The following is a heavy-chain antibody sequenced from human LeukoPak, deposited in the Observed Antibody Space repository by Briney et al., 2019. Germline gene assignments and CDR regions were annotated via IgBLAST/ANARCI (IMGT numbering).Heavy chain of an antibody. V-gene: IGHV4-59*01. CDR2: IYYSGST. CDR3: ARGRSGWLPDY. Sequence: SETLSLTCTVSGGSISSYYWSWIRQPPGKGLEWIGYIYYSGSTNYNPSLKSRVTISVDTSKNQFSLKLSSVTAADTAVYYCARGRSGWLPDYWGQGTLVTVSS. CDR1: GGSISSYY. D-gene: IGHD5-24*01. J-gene: IGHJ4*02.